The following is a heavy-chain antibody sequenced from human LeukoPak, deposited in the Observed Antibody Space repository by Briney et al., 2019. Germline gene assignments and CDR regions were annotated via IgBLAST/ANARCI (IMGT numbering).Heavy chain of an antibody. Sequence: SETLSLTCTVSGGSISGDHWNWVRQPPGKGLEWIGYIYYSGNTNYNPSLKSRVTISVDTSKNQFSLKLSSVTAADTAVYYCARRNDFDIWGQGTMVTVSS. CDR3: ARRNDFDI. J-gene: IGHJ3*02. CDR1: GGSISGDH. CDR2: IYYSGNT. V-gene: IGHV4-59*08.